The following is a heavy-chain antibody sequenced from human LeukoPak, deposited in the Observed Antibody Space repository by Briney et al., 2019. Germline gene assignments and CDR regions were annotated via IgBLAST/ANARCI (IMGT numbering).Heavy chain of an antibody. Sequence: SETLSLTCTVSGGSISSYYWSWIRQPPGKGLEWNGYIYYSGSTNYNPSLKSRVTISVDTSKNQFSLKLSSVTAADTAVYYCARGSSGYCSAASCFRPEDAFGIWGQGTVVTVS. CDR1: GGSISSYY. CDR3: ARGSSGYCSAASCFRPEDAFGI. D-gene: IGHD2-15*01. J-gene: IGHJ3*02. V-gene: IGHV4-59*12. CDR2: IYYSGST.